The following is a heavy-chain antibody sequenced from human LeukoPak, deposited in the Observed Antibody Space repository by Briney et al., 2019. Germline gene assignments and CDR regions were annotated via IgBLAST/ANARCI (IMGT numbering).Heavy chain of an antibody. D-gene: IGHD2-2*01. CDR3: AKNWQYCSSTSCYFPDY. Sequence: GGSLRLSCAASGFTFTNYAMTWVRQAPGKGLEWVSGISGSGDITYYADSVKGRFTISRDNSKNTLYLQMNSLRAEDTAVYYCAKNWQYCSSTSCYFPDYWGQGTLVTVSS. CDR2: ISGSGDIT. V-gene: IGHV3-23*01. CDR1: GFTFTNYA. J-gene: IGHJ4*02.